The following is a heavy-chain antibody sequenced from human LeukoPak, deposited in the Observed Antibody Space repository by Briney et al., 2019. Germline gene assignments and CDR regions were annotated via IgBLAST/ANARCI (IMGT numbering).Heavy chain of an antibody. Sequence: SETLSLTCTVSGGSISSYYWSWIRQPAGKGLEWIGRIYTSGSTNYNPSLKSRVTISVDTSKNQFSLKLSSVTAADTAVYYCARDAGSSGWYRGYFDYWGQGTLVTVSS. CDR1: GGSISSYY. J-gene: IGHJ4*02. CDR2: IYTSGST. CDR3: ARDAGSSGWYRGYFDY. V-gene: IGHV4-4*07. D-gene: IGHD6-19*01.